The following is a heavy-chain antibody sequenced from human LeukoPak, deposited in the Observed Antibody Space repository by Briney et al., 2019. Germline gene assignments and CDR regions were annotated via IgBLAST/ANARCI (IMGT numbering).Heavy chain of an antibody. Sequence: EASVKVSCKASGYTFTSYGISWVRQAPGQGLEWMGWISAYNGNTNYAQKLQGRVTMTTDISTSTAYMELRSLRSDDTAVYYCARDMGIAAAGTCGYWGQGTLVTVSS. V-gene: IGHV1-18*01. J-gene: IGHJ4*02. CDR2: ISAYNGNT. CDR3: ARDMGIAAAGTCGY. D-gene: IGHD6-13*01. CDR1: GYTFTSYG.